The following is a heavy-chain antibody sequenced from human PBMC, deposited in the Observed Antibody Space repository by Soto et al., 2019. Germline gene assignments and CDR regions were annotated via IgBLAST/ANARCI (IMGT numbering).Heavy chain of an antibody. J-gene: IGHJ2*01. CDR2: IRSSSSII. CDR1: GFTFNSYS. CDR3: ARADAWWYFDL. V-gene: IGHV3-48*02. Sequence: EVQLVESGGGVVQPGGSLRLSCAASGFTFNSYSMNWVRQAAGKGLEWVSYIRSSSSIIYYAASVKGRFTISRDNAKNSLYLHMKSLRDEDTAVYYCARADAWWYFDLWGRGTLVTVSS.